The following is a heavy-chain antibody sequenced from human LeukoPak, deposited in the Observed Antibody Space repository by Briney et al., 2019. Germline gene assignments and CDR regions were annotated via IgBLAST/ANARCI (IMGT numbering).Heavy chain of an antibody. J-gene: IGHJ6*02. CDR1: GFTFSRYW. CDR2: INRDGSST. Sequence: GGSLRLSCAASGFTFSRYWMHWVRQTPGKGLVWVSRINRDGSSTTYADSVKGRFTISRDNAKNTLYLQMNSLRAEDTAVYYCARDREGGMDVWGQGTTVTVSS. CDR3: ARDREGGMDV. V-gene: IGHV3-74*01.